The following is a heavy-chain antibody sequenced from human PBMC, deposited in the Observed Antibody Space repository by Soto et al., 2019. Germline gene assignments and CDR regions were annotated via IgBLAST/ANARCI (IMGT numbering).Heavy chain of an antibody. CDR3: ARATYSGFGLDS. CDR1: GFIVSDHY. J-gene: IGHJ4*02. Sequence: QVLLVESGGGLGKPGGSLRLSCVGSGFIVSDHYMTWIRQAPGKGLEWISYISSSGTTIYYADSVKGRFTISRDSAKKSLDLQMTSLIGDDTAVYFCARATYSGFGLDSWGQGTRVTVSS. V-gene: IGHV3-11*01. CDR2: ISSSGTTI. D-gene: IGHD6-6*01.